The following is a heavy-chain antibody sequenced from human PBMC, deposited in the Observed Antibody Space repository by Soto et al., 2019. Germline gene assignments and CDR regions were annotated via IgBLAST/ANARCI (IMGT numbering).Heavy chain of an antibody. D-gene: IGHD2-2*01. CDR2: IIPIFGTA. V-gene: IGHV1-69*01. Sequence: QVQLVQSGAEVKKPGSSVKVSCKASGGTFSSYAISWVRQAPGQGLEWMGGIIPIFGTANYAQKFQGRGTITADESTSTAYMELSSLRSEDTAVYYCARNRESWVYCSSTSCYYYYGMDVWGQGTTVTVSS. J-gene: IGHJ6*02. CDR3: ARNRESWVYCSSTSCYYYYGMDV. CDR1: GGTFSSYA.